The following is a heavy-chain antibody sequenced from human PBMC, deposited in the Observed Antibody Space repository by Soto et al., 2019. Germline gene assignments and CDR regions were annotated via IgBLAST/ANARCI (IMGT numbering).Heavy chain of an antibody. CDR1: GGTFSSYA. CDR3: ARSIYKLLYSPDAFDI. V-gene: IGHV1-69*05. D-gene: IGHD2-2*02. Sequence: VASVKVSCKASGGTFSSYAISGVRQAPGRGLEWMGGIIPIFGTENYAQKFQGRVTITRDTSISTAYMELSRLRSDDTAVYYCARSIYKLLYSPDAFDIWGQGTMFTV. J-gene: IGHJ3*02. CDR2: IIPIFGTE.